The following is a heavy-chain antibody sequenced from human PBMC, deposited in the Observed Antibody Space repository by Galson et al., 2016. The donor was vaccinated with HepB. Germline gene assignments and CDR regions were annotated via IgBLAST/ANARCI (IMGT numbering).Heavy chain of an antibody. V-gene: IGHV3-21*04. Sequence: SLRLSCAASGFTFSSYTMNWVRQAPGKGLEWASSISSSSSYIYYADSVKGRFTISRDNAKNSLYLQMNSLRAEDTAVYYCARSDDWYFDLWGRGTLVTVSS. CDR3: ARSDDWYFDL. CDR2: ISSSSSYI. J-gene: IGHJ2*01. CDR1: GFTFSSYT.